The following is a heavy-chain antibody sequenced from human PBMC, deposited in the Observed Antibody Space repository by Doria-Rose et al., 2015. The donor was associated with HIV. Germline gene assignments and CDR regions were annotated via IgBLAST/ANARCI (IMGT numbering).Heavy chain of an antibody. CDR3: ARIKSSRWYHKYYFDF. V-gene: IGHV2-26*01. J-gene: IGHJ4*02. Sequence: ESGPVLVKPTETLTLTCTVSGVSLSSPGMGVSWIRQPPGKALEWLANIFSDDDRSYKTFLKSRLTSSRGTSKSQVVLTMTDMDPVDTATYYCARIKSSRWYHKYYFDFWGQGTLVIVSA. CDR2: IFSDDDR. D-gene: IGHD6-13*01. CDR1: GVSLSSPGMG.